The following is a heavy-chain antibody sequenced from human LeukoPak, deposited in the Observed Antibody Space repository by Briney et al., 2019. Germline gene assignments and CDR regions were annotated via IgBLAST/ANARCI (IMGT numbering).Heavy chain of an antibody. CDR2: IWYDGSNK. CDR3: ARDGCGGDCYFDY. V-gene: IGHV3-33*01. Sequence: GGSLRLSCAASGFTFSSYGTHWVRQAPGKGLEWVAVIWYDGSNKYYADSVKGRFTISRDNSKNTLYLQMNSLRAEDTAAYYCARDGCGGDCYFDYWGQGTLVTVSS. D-gene: IGHD2-21*02. CDR1: GFTFSSYG. J-gene: IGHJ4*02.